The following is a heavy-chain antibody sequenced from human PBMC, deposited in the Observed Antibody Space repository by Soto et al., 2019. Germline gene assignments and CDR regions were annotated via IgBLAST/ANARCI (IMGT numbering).Heavy chain of an antibody. J-gene: IGHJ4*02. D-gene: IGHD6-13*01. CDR2: INAGNGNT. Sequence: RASVKVSCKASGYTFTSYAMHWVRQAPGQRLEWMGWINAGNGNTKYSQKFQGRVTITRDTSASTAYMELSSLRSEDTAVYYCARDALAAAGTGDFDYWGQGTLVTVSS. CDR3: ARDALAAAGTGDFDY. CDR1: GYTFTSYA. V-gene: IGHV1-3*01.